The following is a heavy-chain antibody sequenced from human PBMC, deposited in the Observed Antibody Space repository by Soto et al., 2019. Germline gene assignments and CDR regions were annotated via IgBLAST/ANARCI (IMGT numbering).Heavy chain of an antibody. J-gene: IGHJ4*02. CDR3: ASTALAYCGGDCFFFDY. V-gene: IGHV4-59*01. D-gene: IGHD2-21*02. CDR2: IYYSGST. CDR1: GGSISSYY. Sequence: SETLSLTCTVSGGSISSYYWSWIRQPPGKGLEWIGYIYYSGSTNYNPSLKSRVTISVDTSKNQFSLKLSSVTAADTAVYYCASTALAYCGGDCFFFDYWGQGTLVTVSS.